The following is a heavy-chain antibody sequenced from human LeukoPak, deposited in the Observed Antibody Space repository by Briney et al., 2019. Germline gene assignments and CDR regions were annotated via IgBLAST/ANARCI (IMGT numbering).Heavy chain of an antibody. V-gene: IGHV4-59*01. CDR1: GGSISSYY. CDR3: ARVSGWFDP. D-gene: IGHD3-10*01. CDR2: IYYSGST. J-gene: IGHJ5*02. Sequence: PSETLSLTCTVSGGSISSYYWSWIRQPPGKGLDWIGYIYYSGSTNYSPSLKSRVTISVDTSKNQFSPKLSSVTAADTAVYYCARVSGWFDPWGQGTLVTVSS.